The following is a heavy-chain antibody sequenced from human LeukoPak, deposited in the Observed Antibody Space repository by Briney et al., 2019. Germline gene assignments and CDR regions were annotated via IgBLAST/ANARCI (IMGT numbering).Heavy chain of an antibody. V-gene: IGHV3-23*01. CDR1: GFTFSSYA. CDR2: ISGSGGST. D-gene: IGHD6-6*01. CDR3: AKKINSSSSRAFDY. Sequence: GGSLRLSCAASGFTFSSYAMSWVRQAPGKGLEWVPAISGSGGSTYYADSVKGRFTISRDNSKNTLYLQMNSLRAEDTAVYYCAKKINSSSSRAFDYWGQGTLVTVSS. J-gene: IGHJ4*02.